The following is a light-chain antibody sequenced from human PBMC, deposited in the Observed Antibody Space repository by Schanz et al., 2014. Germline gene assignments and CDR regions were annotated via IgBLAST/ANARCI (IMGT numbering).Light chain of an antibody. CDR1: QSVSSN. CDR2: GAS. CDR3: QQYDDLPYT. V-gene: IGKV3-15*01. Sequence: EIVMTQSPGTLSVSPGERVTLSCRASQSVSSNLAWYQKKPGQAPRLLIYGASTRATGIPARFSGSGSGTEFTLTISSLQSEDFATYSCQQYDDLPYTFGQGTKLEI. J-gene: IGKJ2*01.